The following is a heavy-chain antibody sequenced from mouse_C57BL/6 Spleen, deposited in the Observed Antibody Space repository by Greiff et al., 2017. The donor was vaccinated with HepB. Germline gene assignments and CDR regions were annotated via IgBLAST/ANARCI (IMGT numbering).Heavy chain of an antibody. D-gene: IGHD1-1*01. CDR1: GYTFTSYW. Sequence: QVHVKQSGAELAKPGASVKLSCKASGYTFTSYWMHWVKQRPGQGLEWIGYINPSSGYTKYNQKFKDKATLTADKSSSTAYMQLSSLTYEDSAVYYCARGITTVVGYAMDYWGQGTSVTVSS. CDR3: ARGITTVVGYAMDY. CDR2: INPSSGYT. V-gene: IGHV1-7*01. J-gene: IGHJ4*01.